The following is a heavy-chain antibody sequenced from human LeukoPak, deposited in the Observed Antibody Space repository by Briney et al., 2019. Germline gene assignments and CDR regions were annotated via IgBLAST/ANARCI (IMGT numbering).Heavy chain of an antibody. J-gene: IGHJ3*01. Sequence: GESLKISCKGSGYIFSTYWIVWVRQVPGKGLEWMGIFYLGDSDTRYSPSFQGQVTISADKSVSTAYLHWSSLKASDTAIYYCARPNITSYYDSRGSDAFDVWGQGTMVTVSS. CDR3: ARPNITSYYDSRGSDAFDV. V-gene: IGHV5-51*01. CDR1: GYIFSTYW. CDR2: FYLGDSDT. D-gene: IGHD3-22*01.